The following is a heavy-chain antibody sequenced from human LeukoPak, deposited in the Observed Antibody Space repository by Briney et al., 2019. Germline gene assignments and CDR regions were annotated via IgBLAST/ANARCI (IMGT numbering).Heavy chain of an antibody. Sequence: GGSLRLSCATSGFTFGSYAMTWVRQAPGKGLEWVSGITGVDSTPYYADSVKGRFTISRDNDRNTVYLQMNSLRGEDTAVYYCARGGRGTYLNDYWGQGTLVTVSS. CDR1: GFTFGSYA. CDR3: ARGGRGTYLNDY. CDR2: ITGVDSTP. D-gene: IGHD1-26*01. J-gene: IGHJ4*02. V-gene: IGHV3-23*01.